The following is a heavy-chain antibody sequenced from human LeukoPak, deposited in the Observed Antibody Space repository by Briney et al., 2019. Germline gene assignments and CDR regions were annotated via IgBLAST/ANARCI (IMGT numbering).Heavy chain of an antibody. CDR3: ARDEYSGSGTFDY. Sequence: SRTLSLTCNVSGGSISSDGYYWTWIRQLPGKGLEWIGHIYYSGGTSYNPSLKSRVTISVDTSKNQFSLKLSSVTAADTAVYYCARDEYSGSGTFDYWGQGTLVTVSS. V-gene: IGHV4-31*03. CDR2: IYYSGGT. CDR1: GGSISSDGYY. D-gene: IGHD5-12*01. J-gene: IGHJ4*02.